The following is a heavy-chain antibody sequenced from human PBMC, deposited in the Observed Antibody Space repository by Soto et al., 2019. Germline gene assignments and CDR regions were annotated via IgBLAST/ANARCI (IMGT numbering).Heavy chain of an antibody. V-gene: IGHV4-61*01. CDR2: VYNSGST. Sequence: SATLSLTCSVSGGTVSSGTSYWTWIRQPPGKGLEWIGYVYNSGSTTYNPSLKSRVTISVDTSKSQFSLKLNSVTAADTAVYFCARGNEGAVGSDYPSVMYVWGQGTTDTVSS. J-gene: IGHJ6*02. CDR1: GGTVSSGTSY. CDR3: ARGNEGAVGSDYPSVMYV. D-gene: IGHD3-10*01.